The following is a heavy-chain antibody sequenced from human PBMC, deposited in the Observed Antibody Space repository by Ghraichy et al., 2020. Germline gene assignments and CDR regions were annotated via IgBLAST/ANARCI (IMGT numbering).Heavy chain of an antibody. J-gene: IGHJ5*02. Sequence: SETLSLTCAVYGGSFSGYYWSWIRQPPGKGLEWIGEINHSGSTNYNPSLKSRVTISVDTSKNQFSLKLSSVTAADTAVYYCARRNLPWIAARTRSTRGWFDPWGQGTLVTVSS. CDR2: INHSGST. D-gene: IGHD6-6*01. CDR3: ARRNLPWIAARTRSTRGWFDP. CDR1: GGSFSGYY. V-gene: IGHV4-34*01.